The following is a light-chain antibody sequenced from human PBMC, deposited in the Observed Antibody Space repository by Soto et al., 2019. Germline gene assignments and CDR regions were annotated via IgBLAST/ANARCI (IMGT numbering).Light chain of an antibody. CDR3: QRRSNWPPSIT. Sequence: EIVLTQSPATLSLSPGERATLSCRASQSLDSHLAWYQQKPGQAPRLLIHDASSRATGTPARFSGSGSGTDFTLTISSLDPEDFAVYYCQRRSNWPPSITFGQGTRLEIK. J-gene: IGKJ5*01. CDR1: QSLDSH. CDR2: DAS. V-gene: IGKV3-11*01.